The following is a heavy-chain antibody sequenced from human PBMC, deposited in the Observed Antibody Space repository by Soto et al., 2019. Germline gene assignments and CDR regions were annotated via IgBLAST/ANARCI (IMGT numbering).Heavy chain of an antibody. J-gene: IGHJ6*02. D-gene: IGHD4-17*01. Sequence: EVQLAESGGGLVQPGGSLKLSCAASEFTFSDSGMHWVRQASGKGLEWVGRIRTKANSYATDYAASVKGRFTISRDDSKNTTYLQMNSLKTEDTAVYYCTRNGDYVWGMDVWGQGTTVTVSS. CDR1: EFTFSDSG. CDR3: TRNGDYVWGMDV. V-gene: IGHV3-73*02. CDR2: IRTKANSYAT.